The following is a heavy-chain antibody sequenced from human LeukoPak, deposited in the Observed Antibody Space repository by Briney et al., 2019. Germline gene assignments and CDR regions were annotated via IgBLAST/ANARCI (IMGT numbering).Heavy chain of an antibody. J-gene: IGHJ4*02. CDR1: VDSINSYY. Sequence: SETLSLTCSVSVDSINSYYWTWIRQPPGKGLEWIGYFYDSGSTNYNPPLKSRVTISVDTSKNLLSLKLASVTAADTAVYYCARVRRTYFDYWGQGTLVTVSS. V-gene: IGHV4-59*01. CDR3: ARVRRTYFDY. CDR2: FYDSGST.